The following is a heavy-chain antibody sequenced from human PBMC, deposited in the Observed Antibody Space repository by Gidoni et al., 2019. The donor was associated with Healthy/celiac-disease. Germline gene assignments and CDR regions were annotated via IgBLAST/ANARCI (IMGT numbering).Heavy chain of an antibody. CDR3: ARGSYGDMVRGVTYYFDY. Sequence: QVQLVQSGAEVKKPGASVKASCKASGYTCTRYYMHWVRPAPGQGLGWMGIRNTSGGSTSHAQKFQGRVTMTRDTSTSTVYMELGRLRSVDTAVYYCARGSYGDMVRGVTYYFDYWGQGTLVTVSS. J-gene: IGHJ4*02. D-gene: IGHD3-10*01. CDR2: RNTSGGST. CDR1: GYTCTRYY. V-gene: IGHV1-46*01.